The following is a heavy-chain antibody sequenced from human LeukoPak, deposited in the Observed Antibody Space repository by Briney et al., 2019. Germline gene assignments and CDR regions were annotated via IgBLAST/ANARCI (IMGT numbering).Heavy chain of an antibody. J-gene: IGHJ4*02. CDR2: ISGSGGST. V-gene: IGHV3-23*01. Sequence: GGSLRLSCAASGFTFSSYAMSWVRQAPGKGLEWVSGISGSGGSTYYADSVKGRFSISRDNSKNTLYLEMNSLRAEDTAVYYCAKGRGQWLAAIHYWGQGTLVTVSS. CDR1: GFTFSSYA. CDR3: AKGRGQWLAAIHY. D-gene: IGHD6-19*01.